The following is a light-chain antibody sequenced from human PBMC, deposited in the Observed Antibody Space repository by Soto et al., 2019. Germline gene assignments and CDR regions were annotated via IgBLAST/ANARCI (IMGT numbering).Light chain of an antibody. CDR3: QQYGTAPRT. V-gene: IGKV3-20*01. Sequence: ETVLTQSPDTLSLSTGDRATLSCRASQSVTGNSLAWYQQKPGQAPRLLISDASTRATGIPDRFSGSGSGTDFTLTISRLEPEDFAVYYCQQYGTAPRTFGQGTKVDI. J-gene: IGKJ1*01. CDR1: QSVTGNS. CDR2: DAS.